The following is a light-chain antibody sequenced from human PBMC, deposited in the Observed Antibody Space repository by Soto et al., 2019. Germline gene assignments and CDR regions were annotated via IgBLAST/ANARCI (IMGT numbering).Light chain of an antibody. CDR2: GAS. V-gene: IGKV3-20*01. J-gene: IGKJ1*01. CDR3: QHYDTSPWT. CDR1: QSISSSS. Sequence: EIVLTQSPGTLSLSPGERATLSCRAGQSISSSSLAWYQQRPGQAHRLLIYGASIRDTGIPDRFSGSGSGTDFTVTISRLEPEDFAVYYCQHYDTSPWTFGQGTKVEIK.